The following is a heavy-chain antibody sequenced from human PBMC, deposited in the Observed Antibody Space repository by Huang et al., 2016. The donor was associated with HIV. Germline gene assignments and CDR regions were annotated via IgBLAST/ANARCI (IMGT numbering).Heavy chain of an antibody. J-gene: IGHJ4*02. D-gene: IGHD2-15*01. Sequence: QVQLVQSGAEVKKPGASVTVSCKASGYTFSNYDINWVRQAPGQGLEWMGWMNPSSGNTGYSRKFQGRVTMTRSTSISTAYMELSRLRFEDTAVYYCATLPPVNYGRSGGRVRDYWGQGSLVTVSS. CDR3: ATLPPVNYGRSGGRVRDY. V-gene: IGHV1-8*01. CDR2: MNPSSGNT. CDR1: GYTFSNYD.